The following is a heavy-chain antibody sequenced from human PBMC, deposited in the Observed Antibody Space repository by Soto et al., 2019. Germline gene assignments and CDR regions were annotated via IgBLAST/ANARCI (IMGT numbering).Heavy chain of an antibody. V-gene: IGHV4-59*01. D-gene: IGHD2-15*01. CDR1: GDSISSYY. CDR3: ARGLYCSGGSCYSYNWFDP. Sequence: SETLSLTCSVSGDSISSYYWSWIRQPPGKGLEWIGYIYYSGSTNYNPSFKSRVTISVDTPKNQFSLKLTSVTAADTAVYYCARGLYCSGGSCYSYNWFDPWGQGTLVTVSS. J-gene: IGHJ5*02. CDR2: IYYSGST.